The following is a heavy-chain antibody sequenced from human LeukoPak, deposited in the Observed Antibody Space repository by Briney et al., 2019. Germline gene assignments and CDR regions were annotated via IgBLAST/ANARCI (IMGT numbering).Heavy chain of an antibody. Sequence: ASVKVSCKASGYTFTGYYIHWVRQAPGQGPECMGWINPNSGGTNYAQKFQGRVTMTRDTSISTAYMELSRLRSDDTAVYYCARGGSRSYFSWLDPWGQGTLVTVSS. CDR2: INPNSGGT. D-gene: IGHD3-10*01. CDR3: ARGGSRSYFSWLDP. J-gene: IGHJ5*02. V-gene: IGHV1-2*02. CDR1: GYTFTGYY.